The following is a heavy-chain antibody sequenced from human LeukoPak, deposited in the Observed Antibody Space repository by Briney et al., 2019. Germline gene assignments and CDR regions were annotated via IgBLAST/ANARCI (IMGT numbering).Heavy chain of an antibody. J-gene: IGHJ4*02. Sequence: GGSLRLSCAASGFAFSSYVIHWVRQAPGKGLEWVAGISYDGSIKYYADSVKGRFTISRDNSKNTLSLQMNSLRADDTAVYFCAKGLNYGSGSDYFDYWGQGTLVTVSS. CDR2: ISYDGSIK. V-gene: IGHV3-30*18. CDR3: AKGLNYGSGSDYFDY. CDR1: GFAFSSYV. D-gene: IGHD3-10*01.